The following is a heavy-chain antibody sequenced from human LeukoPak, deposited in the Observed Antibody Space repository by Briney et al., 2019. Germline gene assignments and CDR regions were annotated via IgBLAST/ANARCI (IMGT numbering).Heavy chain of an antibody. V-gene: IGHV3-7*04. CDR3: ARGAWYPDF. J-gene: IGHJ4*02. D-gene: IGHD1-14*01. CDR1: GFTFNSYW. CDR2: TKQDGSEK. Sequence: QAGGSLRLSCAASGFTFNSYWMSWVRQAPGKGLEWVASTKQDGSEKYYADSVKGRFTISRGNAKNSLDLEMNSLRVEDTAVYHCARGAWYPDFWGQGALVTVSS.